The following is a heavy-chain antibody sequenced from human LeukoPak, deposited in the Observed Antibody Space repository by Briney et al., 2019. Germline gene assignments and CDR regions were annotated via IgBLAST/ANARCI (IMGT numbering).Heavy chain of an antibody. CDR2: MNPNSGNT. CDR3: ARVLFSMVRGVIPVPYYFDY. J-gene: IGHJ4*02. V-gene: IGHV1-18*01. CDR1: GYTFTSYD. D-gene: IGHD3-10*01. Sequence: ASVKVSCKASGYTFTSYDINWVRQATGQGLEWMGWMNPNSGNTNYAQKLQGRVTMTTDTSTSTAYMELRSLRSDDTAVYYCARVLFSMVRGVIPVPYYFDYWGQGTLVTVSS.